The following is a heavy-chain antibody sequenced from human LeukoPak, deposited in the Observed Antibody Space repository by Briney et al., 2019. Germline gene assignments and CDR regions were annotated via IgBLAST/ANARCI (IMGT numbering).Heavy chain of an antibody. CDR2: IYYSGST. CDR3: ATTRYYYDSSGYYLDAFHI. CDR1: GDSISSSSYY. D-gene: IGHD3-22*01. J-gene: IGHJ3*02. Sequence: SETLSLTCTVSGDSISSSSYYWGWIRPPPGKGLEWVGSIYYSGSTYCNPSLKSRVTISVDTSKNQFSLKLSSVTAADTAVYYCATTRYYYDSSGYYLDAFHIWGQGTMVTVSS. V-gene: IGHV4-39*01.